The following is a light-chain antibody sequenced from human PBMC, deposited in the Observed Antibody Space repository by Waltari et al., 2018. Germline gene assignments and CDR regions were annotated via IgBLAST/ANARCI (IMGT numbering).Light chain of an antibody. Sequence: QSVLTQPPPVSGAPGQRVTISCTGSSPTIAAGYDLHWYQQLPGTAPNLLISGNSNRPSGVPDRFSGSKSGTSASLAITGLQAEDEADYYCQSYDSSLSGSVFGGGTKLTVL. V-gene: IGLV1-40*01. CDR2: GNS. CDR3: QSYDSSLSGSV. J-gene: IGLJ2*01. CDR1: SPTIAAGYD.